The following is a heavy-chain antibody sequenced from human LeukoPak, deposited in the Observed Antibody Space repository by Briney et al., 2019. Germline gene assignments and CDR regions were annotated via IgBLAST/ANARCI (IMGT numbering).Heavy chain of an antibody. CDR2: IKQDGSEK. CDR1: GFTFIETW. Sequence: GGSLRLSCAASGFTFIETWMTWVRQAPGKGLEWVANIKQDGSEKYYVDSVKGRFTISRDNAKNSLYLQMNSLRAEDTAVYYCARVGLGNDAFDIWGQGTMVTVSS. CDR3: ARVGLGNDAFDI. D-gene: IGHD3-22*01. V-gene: IGHV3-7*01. J-gene: IGHJ3*02.